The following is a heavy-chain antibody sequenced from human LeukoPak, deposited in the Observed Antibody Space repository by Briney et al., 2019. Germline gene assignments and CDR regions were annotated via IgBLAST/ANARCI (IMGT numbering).Heavy chain of an antibody. CDR3: ARGPAAGYFDL. CDR2: INHSGST. CDR1: GGPFSGYY. Sequence: SETLSLTCAVYGGPFSGYYWSWIRQPPGKGLEWIGEINHSGSTNYNPSLKSRVTISVDTSKNQFSLKLDSVTAADTAVYYCARGPAAGYFDLWGRGTLVTVSS. V-gene: IGHV4-34*01. J-gene: IGHJ2*01.